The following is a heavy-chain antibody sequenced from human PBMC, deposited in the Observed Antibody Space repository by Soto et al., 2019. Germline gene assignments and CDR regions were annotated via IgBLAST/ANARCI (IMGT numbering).Heavy chain of an antibody. CDR3: VVFRSNTIPTY. CDR2: IFYIWRT. CDR1: VGSSSTSSSY. V-gene: IGHV4-39*01. Sequence: AETLCGTSTVSVGSSSTSSSYWACIRQSPGKGLEWIGHIFYIWRTTYSPSLRSRVSISADTSQNHFSLKLGYVTAADAAVYFCVVFRSNTIPTYWGHATL. J-gene: IGHJ4*01. D-gene: IGHD2-2*02.